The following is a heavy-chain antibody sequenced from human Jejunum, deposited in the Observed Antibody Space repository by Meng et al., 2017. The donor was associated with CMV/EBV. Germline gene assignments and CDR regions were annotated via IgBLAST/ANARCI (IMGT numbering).Heavy chain of an antibody. CDR2: IDSSDRT. CDR3: AKSLVDTAMDLDE. D-gene: IGHD5-18*01. V-gene: IGHV3-23*01. CDR1: GFPFSSFA. J-gene: IGHJ4*02. Sequence: ASGFPFSSFAMTWVRQAPGKGLEWVSTIDSSDRTYYADSVKGRFTISRDNSMNTLHLQMNSLRAEDTAVYYCAKSLVDTAMDLDEWGQETLVTVSS.